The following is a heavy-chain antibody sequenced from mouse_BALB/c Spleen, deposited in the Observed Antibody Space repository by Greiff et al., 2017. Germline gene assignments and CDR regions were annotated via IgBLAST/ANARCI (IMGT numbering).Heavy chain of an antibody. CDR2: IDPENGDT. CDR1: GFNIKDYY. D-gene: IGHD1-1*01. V-gene: IGHV14-4*02. CDR3: NPLITTSRFAY. J-gene: IGHJ3*01. Sequence: EVKLMESGAELVRSGASVKLSCTASGFNIKDYYMHWVKQRPEQGLEWIGWIDPENGDTEYAPKFQGKATMTADTSSNTAYLQLSSLTSEDTAVYYCNPLITTSRFAYWGQGTLVTVSA.